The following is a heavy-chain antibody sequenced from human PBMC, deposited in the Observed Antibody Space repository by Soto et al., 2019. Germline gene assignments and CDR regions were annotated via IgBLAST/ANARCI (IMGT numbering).Heavy chain of an antibody. V-gene: IGHV3-30*18. CDR2: ISYDGSNQ. J-gene: IGHJ4*02. CDR1: GFTFSNFG. Sequence: PGESLRLSCAASGFTFSNFGMHWVRQAPGKGLEWVAIISYDGSNQYYADTVKGRFTISRDNSKNTLYLQMNSLRGEYTAVYFCAKAASSSGIGYNFDYWGQGTLVTVSS. CDR3: AKAASSSGIGYNFDY. D-gene: IGHD1-26*01.